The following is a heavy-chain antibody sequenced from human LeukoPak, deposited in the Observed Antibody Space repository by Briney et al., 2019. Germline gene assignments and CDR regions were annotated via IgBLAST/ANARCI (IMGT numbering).Heavy chain of an antibody. CDR2: IYYSGST. Sequence: PSETLSLTCTVSGGSISTSSYYWGWIRQPPGKGLECIGNIYYSGSTYYNPSLKSRVTISVDTSKNQFSLKLSSVTAADTALYYCARAPMGLHGYWYFDLWGRGTLVTVSS. CDR1: GGSISTSSYY. J-gene: IGHJ2*01. CDR3: ARAPMGLHGYWYFDL. D-gene: IGHD4/OR15-4a*01. V-gene: IGHV4-39*07.